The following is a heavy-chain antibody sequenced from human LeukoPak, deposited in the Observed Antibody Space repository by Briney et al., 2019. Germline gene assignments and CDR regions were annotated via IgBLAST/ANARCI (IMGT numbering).Heavy chain of an antibody. D-gene: IGHD2-21*02. CDR1: GFTFSSFS. CDR3: ARGVSFRMVGTATDFDY. CDR2: ITSGSGYI. V-gene: IGHV3-21*01. Sequence: GWSLRLSCAASGFTFSSFSMNWVRQAPGRGLEWVSTITSGSGYIQYADSVKGRFTVSRDNAKNSLYLQMNSLRAEDTAVYYCARGVSFRMVGTATDFDYWGQGTLVTVSS. J-gene: IGHJ4*02.